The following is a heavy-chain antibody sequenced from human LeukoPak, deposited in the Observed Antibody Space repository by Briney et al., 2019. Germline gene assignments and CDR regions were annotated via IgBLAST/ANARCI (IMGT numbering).Heavy chain of an antibody. V-gene: IGHV1-18*01. CDR3: ARGAPVLLTP. Sequence: GASVKVSCKTSGYTFTNYCLPWVRQAPGQGLEWMGWISGYNGKTNYAQKLQDRVSMTTDTSTSTAYMELSSLRSDDTAVYYCARGAPVLLTPWGQGTLVTVSS. CDR1: GYTFTNYC. J-gene: IGHJ5*02. CDR2: ISGYNGKT. D-gene: IGHD4/OR15-4a*01.